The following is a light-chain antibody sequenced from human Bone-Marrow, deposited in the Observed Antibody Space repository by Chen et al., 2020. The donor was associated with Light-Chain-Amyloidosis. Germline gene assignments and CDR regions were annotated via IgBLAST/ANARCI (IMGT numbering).Light chain of an antibody. Sequence: DIVMTQSPLSLPVTPGEPASISCRSSQSLLHSNGYNYLDWYLQKPGQSPQLLIYLGSNRASGVPDMFSGSGSGTDFTLKISRVEAEDVGVYYCMQALQKGTFGGGTKVDIK. J-gene: IGKJ4*01. CDR3: MQALQKGT. V-gene: IGKV2-28*01. CDR1: QSLLHSNGYNY. CDR2: LGS.